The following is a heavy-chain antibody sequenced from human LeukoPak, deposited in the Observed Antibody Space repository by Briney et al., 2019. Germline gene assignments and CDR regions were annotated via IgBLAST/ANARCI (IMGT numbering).Heavy chain of an antibody. V-gene: IGHV3-21*01. J-gene: IGHJ4*02. CDR2: ISSSSSYI. CDR1: GFTFSSYS. Sequence: GGSLRLSCAASGFTFSSYSMNWVRQAPGKGLEWVSSISSSSSYIYYADSVKGRFTISRDNAKNSLYLQMNSLRAEDTAVYYCARGLDTTYYDILTGRGFDYWGQGTLVTVSS. CDR3: ARGLDTTYYDILTGRGFDY. D-gene: IGHD3-9*01.